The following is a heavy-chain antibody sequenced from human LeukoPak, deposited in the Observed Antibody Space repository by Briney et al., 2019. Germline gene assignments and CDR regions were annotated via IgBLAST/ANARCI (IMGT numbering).Heavy chain of an antibody. CDR1: LFTFISYG. D-gene: IGHD6-19*01. V-gene: IGHV3-33*06. J-gene: IGHJ3*02. CDR2: TWYVGSNK. CDR3: AKGIGSAWTGDDFDI. Sequence: GRSLRLSRAASLFTFISYGMHWVRPAPGKGLAGVAVTWYVGSNKYYADSVNGRFTISRDNSKNTPYLQMNSLRAEDTAAYYCAKGIGSAWTGDDFDIWGQGTMVTVSS.